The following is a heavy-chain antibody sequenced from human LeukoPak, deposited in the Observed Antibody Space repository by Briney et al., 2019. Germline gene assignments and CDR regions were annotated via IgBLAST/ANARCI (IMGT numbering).Heavy chain of an antibody. Sequence: SETLSLTCTVSGGSISSYYWSWIRQPPGKGLEWIGYIYYSGSTNYNPSFKSRVTISVDTSKNQFSLKLGSVTAADTAVYYCARDCPYYDILTGYRHGYFDLWGRGTLVTVSS. D-gene: IGHD3-9*01. V-gene: IGHV4-59*01. CDR3: ARDCPYYDILTGYRHGYFDL. CDR2: IYYSGST. CDR1: GGSISSYY. J-gene: IGHJ2*01.